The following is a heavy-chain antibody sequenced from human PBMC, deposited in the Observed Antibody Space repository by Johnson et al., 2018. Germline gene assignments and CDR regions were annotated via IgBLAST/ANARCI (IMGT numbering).Heavy chain of an antibody. Sequence: QVQLVQSGGGVVQPGRSLRLSCAASGFTFSSNGMHWVRQAPGKGLEGVAVISYDGSNKYSAASVKGRSTISRDNAKNSMYLQMNRLRAEETALYYRARGGGGYNYYYYYMDVWGKGTTVTVSS. CDR2: ISYDGSNK. D-gene: IGHD5-24*01. V-gene: IGHV3-30*03. J-gene: IGHJ6*03. CDR3: ARGGGGYNYYYYYMDV. CDR1: GFTFSSNG.